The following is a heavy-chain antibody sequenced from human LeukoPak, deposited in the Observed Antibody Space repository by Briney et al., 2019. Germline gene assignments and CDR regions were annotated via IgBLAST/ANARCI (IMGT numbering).Heavy chain of an antibody. CDR2: ISGSGGST. CDR1: GSTFSSYA. D-gene: IGHD3-22*01. CDR3: AKDLYYDISSASDY. Sequence: GGSLRLTCVASGSTFSSYAMSWVRQAPGKGLEWVSAISGSGGSTYYADSVKGRFTISRDNSKNTLYLQMNSLRAEDTAVYYCAKDLYYDISSASDYWGQGTLVTVSS. V-gene: IGHV3-23*01. J-gene: IGHJ4*02.